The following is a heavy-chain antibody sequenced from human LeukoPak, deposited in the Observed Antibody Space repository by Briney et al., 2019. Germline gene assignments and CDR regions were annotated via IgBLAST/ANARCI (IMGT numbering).Heavy chain of an antibody. V-gene: IGHV1-69*06. Sequence: ASVKVSCKASGGTFSSYALSRVRQAPGQGPEWTGGIIPIFGTANYAQKFQGRVTITADKSTSTAYMELSSLRSEDTAVYYCARAIVPAIRFYYYYYGMDVWGKGTTVTVSS. D-gene: IGHD2-2*01. J-gene: IGHJ6*04. CDR2: IIPIFGTA. CDR3: ARAIVPAIRFYYYYYGMDV. CDR1: GGTFSSYA.